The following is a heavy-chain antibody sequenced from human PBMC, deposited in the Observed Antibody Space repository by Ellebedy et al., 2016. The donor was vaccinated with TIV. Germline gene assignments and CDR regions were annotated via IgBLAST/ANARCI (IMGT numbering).Heavy chain of an antibody. Sequence: GGSLRLSXAASGFNVSGNYMTWVRQAPRKGLEWVSVMYTVGTTYYAVSDSVKGRFSISGDNSKNTLYLQMNSLRVEDTAVYYCARAYSNGRLSDWGQGTLVTVSS. V-gene: IGHV3-53*01. J-gene: IGHJ4*02. CDR1: GFNVSGNY. CDR2: MYTVGTT. D-gene: IGHD6-19*01. CDR3: ARAYSNGRLSD.